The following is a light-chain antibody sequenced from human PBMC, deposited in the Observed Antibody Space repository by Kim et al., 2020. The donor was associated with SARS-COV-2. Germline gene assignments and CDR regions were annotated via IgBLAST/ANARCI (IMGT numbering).Light chain of an antibody. CDR3: LLYYGGIGV. J-gene: IGLJ3*02. CDR1: TGPVTSGHW. V-gene: IGLV7-46*01. Sequence: QAVVTQEPSLTVSPGGTVTLTCGSNTGPVTSGHWPYWFQQRPGQAPRTLIHDTNNKHPWTPARFSGSLLGAKAALTLSGAQPEDEAVYYCLLYYGGIGVFGGGTQLTVL. CDR2: DTN.